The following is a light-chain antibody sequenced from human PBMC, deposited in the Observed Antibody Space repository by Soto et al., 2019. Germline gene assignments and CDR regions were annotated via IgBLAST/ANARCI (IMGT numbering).Light chain of an antibody. CDR3: QLYNNWPYT. CDR2: GAS. CDR1: QSISSN. Sequence: EIVMTQSPATLSVSPEERATLSCRASQSISSNLAWYQQKPGQAPRLLIYGASSRATGIPARFSGSGSGTEFTLTISSLQSEDFAVYYCQLYNNWPYTFGQGTKLEIK. J-gene: IGKJ2*01. V-gene: IGKV3-15*01.